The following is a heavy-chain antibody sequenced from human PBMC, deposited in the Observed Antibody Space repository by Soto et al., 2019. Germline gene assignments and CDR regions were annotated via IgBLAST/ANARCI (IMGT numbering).Heavy chain of an antibody. CDR3: ARARAILLHFDY. V-gene: IGHV4-59*01. Sequence: TLSLTCTVPGGSISSYYWSWIRQPPGKGLEWIGYIYYSGSTNYNPSLKSRVTISVDTSKNQFSLKLSSVTAADTAVYYCARARAILLHFDYWGQGTLVTVSS. CDR1: GGSISSYY. D-gene: IGHD1-26*01. CDR2: IYYSGST. J-gene: IGHJ4*02.